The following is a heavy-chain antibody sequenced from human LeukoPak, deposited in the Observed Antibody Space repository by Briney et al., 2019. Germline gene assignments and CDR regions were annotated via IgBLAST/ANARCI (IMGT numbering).Heavy chain of an antibody. CDR1: GFTFSSYE. CDR3: VRQQDTTAPGY. Sequence: GGSLRLSCAASGFTFSSYEMNWVRQAPGKGLEWVSYISSSGSTIYYADSVKGRFTISRDNSKNTLYLQMNSLRAEDTAVYYCVRQQDTTAPGYWGQGTLVTVSS. CDR2: ISSSGSTI. J-gene: IGHJ4*02. V-gene: IGHV3-48*03. D-gene: IGHD5-18*01.